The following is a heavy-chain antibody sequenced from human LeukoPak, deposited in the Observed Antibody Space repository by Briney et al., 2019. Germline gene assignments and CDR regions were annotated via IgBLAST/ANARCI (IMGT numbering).Heavy chain of an antibody. V-gene: IGHV3-74*01. CDR2: INTDGSST. J-gene: IGHJ4*02. CDR1: GFTFSSYW. D-gene: IGHD3-10*01. CDR3: ASLWFGELLVSGYFDY. Sequence: GGSLRLSCAASGFTFSSYWMHWVRQAPGKGLVWVSRINTDGSSTSYADSVKGRFTISRYNAKNTLYLQMNSLRAEDTAVYYCASLWFGELLVSGYFDYWGQGTLVTVSS.